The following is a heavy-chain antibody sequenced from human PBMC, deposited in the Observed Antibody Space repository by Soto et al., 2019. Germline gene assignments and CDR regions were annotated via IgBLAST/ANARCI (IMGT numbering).Heavy chain of an antibody. J-gene: IGHJ5*02. D-gene: IGHD5-18*01. CDR2: ISSSGGYT. V-gene: IGHV3-21*06. CDR1: GFTFSSYT. CDR3: ARDSGNTYAYGNSFDP. Sequence: PGGSLRLSCAASGFTFSSYTMNWVRQAPRKGLEWVSSISSSGGYTYYADSVKGRFTISRNNAKDSLYLQMNSLRAEDTAVYFCARDSGNTYAYGNSFDPWGQGTLVTVSS.